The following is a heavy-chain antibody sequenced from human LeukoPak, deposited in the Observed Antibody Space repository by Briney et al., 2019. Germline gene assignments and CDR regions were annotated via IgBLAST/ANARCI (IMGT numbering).Heavy chain of an antibody. CDR1: GDSVPSNTAA. Sequence: SQTLSLTCAISGDSVPSNTAAWNWIRQSPSRGLEWLGRTYYRSKWYNDYTESVKSRITINPDTSKNQFSLQLNSVTPEDTAVYYCARDLYSSGTWGYFDYWGQGTLVTVSS. D-gene: IGHD6-19*01. V-gene: IGHV6-1*01. J-gene: IGHJ4*02. CDR2: TYYRSKWYN. CDR3: ARDLYSSGTWGYFDY.